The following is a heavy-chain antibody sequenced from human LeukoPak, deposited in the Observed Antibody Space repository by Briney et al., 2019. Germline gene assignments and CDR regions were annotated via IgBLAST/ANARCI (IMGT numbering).Heavy chain of an antibody. J-gene: IGHJ5*02. V-gene: IGHV4-59*01. CDR1: GGSISSYY. CDR2: IYYSGST. CDR3: ASWGRVRSTSSGDWVGWFDP. Sequence: PSETLSLTCTVSGGSISSYYWSWIRQPPGKGLEWIGYIYYSGSTNYNPSLKSRVTISVDTSKNQFSLKLSSVTAADTAVYYCASWGRVRSTSSGDWVGWFDPWGQGTLVTVSS. D-gene: IGHD2-21*02.